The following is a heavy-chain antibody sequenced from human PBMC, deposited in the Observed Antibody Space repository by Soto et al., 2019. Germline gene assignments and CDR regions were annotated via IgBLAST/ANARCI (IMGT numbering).Heavy chain of an antibody. V-gene: IGHV4-59*08. CDR1: GGSISSYY. D-gene: IGHD2-8*01. Sequence: QVQLQESGPGLVKPSETLSLTCTVSGGSISSYYWSWIRQPPGKGLEWIGYIYYSGSTNYNPSLKNRVTISVDTPKNPSSLKLSSVTAADTAMYYFARRHVYGLAYWGQGTVVTVSS. J-gene: IGHJ4*02. CDR2: IYYSGST. CDR3: ARRHVYGLAY.